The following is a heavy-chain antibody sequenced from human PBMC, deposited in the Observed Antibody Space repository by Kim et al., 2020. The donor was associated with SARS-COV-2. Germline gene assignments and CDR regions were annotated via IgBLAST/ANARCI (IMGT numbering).Heavy chain of an antibody. CDR1: GFTFSSYG. CDR2: IWYDGSNK. Sequence: GGSLRLSCAASGFTFSSYGMHWVRQAPGKGLEWVAVIWYDGSNKYYADSVKGRFTISRDNSKNTLYLQMNSLRAEDTAVYYCARDLRPHYYDSSGSGAFDIWGQGTMVTVSS. D-gene: IGHD3-22*01. CDR3: ARDLRPHYYDSSGSGAFDI. J-gene: IGHJ3*02. V-gene: IGHV3-33*01.